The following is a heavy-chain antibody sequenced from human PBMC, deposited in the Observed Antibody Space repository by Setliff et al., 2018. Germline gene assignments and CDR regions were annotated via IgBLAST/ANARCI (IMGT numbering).Heavy chain of an antibody. D-gene: IGHD3-16*01. CDR1: GYPISRGFY. V-gene: IGHV4-38-2*02. J-gene: IGHJ4*01. CDR3: ARAAARAEYSDTSAYLPFDF. CDR2: VYHSGSS. Sequence: PSETLSLTCTVSGYPISRGFYWGWIRQSPGKGLEWIGSVYHSGSSYQNPSLRSRIAVSVDTPKNQFSLRLNSVTAADTAVYFCARAAARAEYSDTSAYLPFDFWG.